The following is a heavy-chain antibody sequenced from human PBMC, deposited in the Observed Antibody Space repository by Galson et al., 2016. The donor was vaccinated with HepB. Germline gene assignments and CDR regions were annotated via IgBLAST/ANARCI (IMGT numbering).Heavy chain of an antibody. J-gene: IGHJ6*02. V-gene: IGHV1-46*01. CDR3: ARSDYNFWSGYRKYYGMDV. Sequence: SVKVSCKASGYAFTSYYIQWVRQAPGQGLEWMGVINPSDETTGYAQKFQGRLTMTTDTSTSTVYMELSSLTSEDTAVFFCARSDYNFWSGYRKYYGMDVWGQGTTVIVSS. CDR1: GYAFTSYY. CDR2: INPSDETT. D-gene: IGHD3-3*01.